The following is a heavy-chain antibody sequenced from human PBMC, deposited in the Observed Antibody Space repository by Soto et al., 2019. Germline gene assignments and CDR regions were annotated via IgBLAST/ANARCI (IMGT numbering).Heavy chain of an antibody. J-gene: IGHJ6*04. CDR3: ARGWFRPDV. Sequence: EVQLVESGGGLVQPGGSLRLSCAASGFTLSGLSMHWVRQAPGKGLVWVSGIDNAGTDSTYADSVKGRFTSSRDNAKNILYLQMNTLVVEDTAVYYCARGWFRPDVWGKGTTVTVSS. V-gene: IGHV3-74*02. CDR1: GFTLSGLS. D-gene: IGHD3-10*01. CDR2: IDNAGTDS.